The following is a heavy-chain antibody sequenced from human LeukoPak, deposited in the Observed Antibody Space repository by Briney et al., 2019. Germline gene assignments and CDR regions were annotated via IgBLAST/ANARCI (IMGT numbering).Heavy chain of an antibody. V-gene: IGHV3-30*04. CDR3: ARDGYCGSASCYGWFDH. CDR2: ISYDGSTE. J-gene: IGHJ5*02. Sequence: PGRSLRLSCAASGISFSRYAMHWVRQAPGKGLEWVAVISYDGSTEYYADSVKGRFTISRDNSKNTLYVQMNGLRPDDTAVYYCARDGYCGSASCYGWFDHWGQGALVTVSS. D-gene: IGHD2-2*03. CDR1: GISFSRYA.